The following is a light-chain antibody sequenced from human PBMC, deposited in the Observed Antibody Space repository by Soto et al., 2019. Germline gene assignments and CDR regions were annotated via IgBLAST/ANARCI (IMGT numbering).Light chain of an antibody. J-gene: IGLJ1*01. CDR3: QSYASSLSIYV. CDR1: SSNIGSGYD. CDR2: GNS. V-gene: IGLV1-40*01. Sequence: QPVLTQPPSVSGSPGHRVTISCTGSSSNIGSGYDVHWYQQLPGTAPKLLIYGNSNRPTGVPDRVSCSKSGSSASLAITGLQAEDEADDDCQSYASSLSIYVFGAGTKLTVL.